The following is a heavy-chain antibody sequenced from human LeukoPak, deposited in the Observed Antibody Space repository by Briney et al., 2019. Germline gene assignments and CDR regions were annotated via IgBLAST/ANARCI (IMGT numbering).Heavy chain of an antibody. CDR3: ARGGDTYYDFWSGYYYYFDY. V-gene: IGHV3-74*03. CDR2: INTDGSVT. J-gene: IGHJ4*02. Sequence: PGGSLRLSCAASGFSFSGYWMHWVRQAPGKGLVWVSTINTDGSVTTHADSVKGRFTISRDNAQNTLYLQMNSLRGDDTAVYYCARGGDTYYDFWSGYYYYFDYWGQGTLVTVSS. D-gene: IGHD3-3*01. CDR1: GFSFSGYW.